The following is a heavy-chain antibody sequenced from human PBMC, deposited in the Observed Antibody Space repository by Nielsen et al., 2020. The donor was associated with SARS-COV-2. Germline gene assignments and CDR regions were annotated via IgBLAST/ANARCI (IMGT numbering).Heavy chain of an antibody. CDR2: IHYSGSS. V-gene: IGHV4-31*02. J-gene: IGHJ6*03. CDR3: ARVYYDFWGLHSYYYYMDV. D-gene: IGHD3-3*01. Sequence: WIRQPPGKGLEWIGYIHYSGSSYHNPSLKSRVSMSVDTSKNQFSLNLSSVTAADTAVYYCARVYYDFWGLHSYYYYMDVWGKGTTVTVSS.